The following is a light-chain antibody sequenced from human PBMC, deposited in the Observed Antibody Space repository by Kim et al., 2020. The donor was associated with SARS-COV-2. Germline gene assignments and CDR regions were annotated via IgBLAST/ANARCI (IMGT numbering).Light chain of an antibody. Sequence: AIQLTQSPSSLSASVADRVTITCRVSQDIDTALAWYQHKPGKAPKLLIYDASTLKSGVPSRFSGSGSGTDFTLTISGLQPEDFATYFCQQFGTFGGGTKLEI. CDR2: DAS. V-gene: IGKV1-13*02. CDR3: QQFGT. CDR1: QDIDTA. J-gene: IGKJ4*01.